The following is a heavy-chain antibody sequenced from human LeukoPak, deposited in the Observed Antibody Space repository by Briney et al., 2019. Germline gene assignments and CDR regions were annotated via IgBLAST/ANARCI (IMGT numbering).Heavy chain of an antibody. J-gene: IGHJ4*02. CDR3: ARDDYGPAGY. Sequence: HPGGSLRLSCAASGFTFSSYNMHWVRQAPGKGLEWVAIISHDGGNEYYADSVKGRFTVSRDNSKNTLYLQMNSLRAEDTAVYYCARDDYGPAGYGGQGTLVTVSS. CDR2: ISHDGGNE. CDR1: GFTFSSYN. V-gene: IGHV3-30-3*01. D-gene: IGHD4-17*01.